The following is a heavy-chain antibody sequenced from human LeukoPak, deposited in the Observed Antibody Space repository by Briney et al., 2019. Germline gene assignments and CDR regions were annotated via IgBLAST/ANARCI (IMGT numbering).Heavy chain of an antibody. J-gene: IGHJ4*02. Sequence: ASVKVSCKTSAYTFTRYYTHWVRQAPGHGLEWMGVISPSDSSTTYAQKFQGRVTMTRDTSTTTVYMELSSLRSEDTAVYYCATYYYDSTGYYYALRDWGQGTLVTVSS. V-gene: IGHV1-46*01. D-gene: IGHD3-22*01. CDR3: ATYYYDSTGYYYALRD. CDR2: ISPSDSST. CDR1: AYTFTRYY.